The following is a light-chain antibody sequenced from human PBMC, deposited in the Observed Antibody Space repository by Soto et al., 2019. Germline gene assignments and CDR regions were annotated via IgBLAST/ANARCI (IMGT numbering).Light chain of an antibody. CDR1: QSVGTY. CDR3: QQRSNWPPYT. Sequence: EIVLTQSPATLSLSPGERATFSCRASQSVGTYLGWYQQKPGQAPRLLIYDASNRATGIPARFSGSGSGTDFPLSISSLEPEDFAVYYCQQRSNWPPYTFGQGTKLEIK. CDR2: DAS. J-gene: IGKJ2*01. V-gene: IGKV3-11*01.